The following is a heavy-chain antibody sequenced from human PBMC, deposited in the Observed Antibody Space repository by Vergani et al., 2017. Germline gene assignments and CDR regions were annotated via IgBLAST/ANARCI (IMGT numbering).Heavy chain of an antibody. CDR3: ARDLRLLYNRFDP. D-gene: IGHD1-14*01. CDR2: TWYDGNNK. V-gene: IGHV3-33*01. J-gene: IGHJ5*02. CDR1: GFTFNQYG. Sequence: QVQLVESGGGVVQPGRSLRLSCAASGFTFNQYGMHWVRQAPGKGLEWVAVTWYDGNNKQYADSVKGRFTISRDNSKSTMYLQMNSLRAEDTGVYYCARDLRLLYNRFDPWGQGTLVTVSS.